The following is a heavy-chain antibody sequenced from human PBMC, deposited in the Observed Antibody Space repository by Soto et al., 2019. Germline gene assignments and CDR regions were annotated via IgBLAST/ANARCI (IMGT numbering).Heavy chain of an antibody. CDR1: GASISSGDYY. V-gene: IGHV4-30-4*01. CDR2: IYYSGST. D-gene: IGHD4-4*01. J-gene: IGHJ5*02. Sequence: SETLSLTCTVSGASISSGDYYWSWIRQPPGKGLEWIGYIYYSGSTYYNPSLKSRVTISVDKSKNQFSLKLSSVTAADTVVYYCARVIFDDYSNRNGEFDPWGQGTLVTVSS. CDR3: ARVIFDDYSNRNGEFDP.